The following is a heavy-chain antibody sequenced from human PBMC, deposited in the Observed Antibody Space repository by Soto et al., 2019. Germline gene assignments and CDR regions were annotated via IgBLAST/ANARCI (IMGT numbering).Heavy chain of an antibody. CDR1: GGSITSGNSYS. J-gene: IGHJ5*02. V-gene: IGHV4-30-2*01. Sequence: QLQLQESGSGLVKPSQTLSLTCAVSGGSITSGNSYSWSWIRQPPGKGLEWIGSISHTGSTSYNPSLKSRLTMSVGKSRNQFSLRLSSVTAADMAVYYCARAVAPYFGTWFDPWGQGILVTVAS. D-gene: IGHD3-10*01. CDR2: ISHTGST. CDR3: ARAVAPYFGTWFDP.